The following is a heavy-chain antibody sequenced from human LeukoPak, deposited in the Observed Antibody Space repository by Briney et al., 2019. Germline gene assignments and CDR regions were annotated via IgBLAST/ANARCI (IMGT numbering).Heavy chain of an antibody. CDR2: INWNGGST. Sequence: PGGSLRLSCAASGFTFDDYGMSWVRQAPGKGLEWVSGINWNGGSTGYADSVKGRFTMSRDNAKNSLYLQMNSLRAEDTAVYFCAREFGGYGGDPFDIWGQGIMVTVSS. V-gene: IGHV3-20*04. D-gene: IGHD3-22*01. CDR1: GFTFDDYG. CDR3: AREFGGYGGDPFDI. J-gene: IGHJ3*02.